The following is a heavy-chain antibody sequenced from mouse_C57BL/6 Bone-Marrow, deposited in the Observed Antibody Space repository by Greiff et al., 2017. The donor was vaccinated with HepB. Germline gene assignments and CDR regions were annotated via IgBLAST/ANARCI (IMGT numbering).Heavy chain of an antibody. V-gene: IGHV1-76*01. CDR1: GYTFTDYY. CDR3: ARLHFITTVVYFDY. Sequence: QVQLKESGAELVRPGASVKLSCKASGYTFTDYYINWVKQRPGQGLEWIARIYPGSGNTYYNEKFKGKATLTAEKSSSTAYMQLSSLTSEDSAVYFCARLHFITTVVYFDYWGQGTTLTVSS. D-gene: IGHD1-1*01. CDR2: IYPGSGNT. J-gene: IGHJ2*01.